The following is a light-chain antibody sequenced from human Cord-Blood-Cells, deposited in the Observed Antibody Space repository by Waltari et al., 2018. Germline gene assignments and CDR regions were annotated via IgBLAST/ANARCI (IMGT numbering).Light chain of an antibody. CDR1: LSDVGGYNY. J-gene: IGLJ2*01. Sequence: QSALTQPASVSGSPGQSITISCTGTLSDVGGYNYFSWYQQHPGKAPKLIIYDVSNRPSGVSNRFSGSKSGNTASLTISGLQAEDEADYYCSSYTSSSTLFGGGTKLTVL. CDR2: DVS. V-gene: IGLV2-14*01. CDR3: SSYTSSSTL.